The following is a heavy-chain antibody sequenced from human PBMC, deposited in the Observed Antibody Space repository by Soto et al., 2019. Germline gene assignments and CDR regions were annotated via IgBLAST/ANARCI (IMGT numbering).Heavy chain of an antibody. CDR3: AASIADYFDY. CDR2: VSGGSGAT. D-gene: IGHD6-6*01. V-gene: IGHV3-23*01. Sequence: GGSLRLSCAVSGFSYSTYGVTWVRQAPGKGLEWVCGVSGGSGATHYRDSVRGRFTITGDESRNTVYLQMNSLRAEDTAVYYCAASIADYFDYWGQGTLVTVSS. J-gene: IGHJ4*02. CDR1: GFSYSTYG.